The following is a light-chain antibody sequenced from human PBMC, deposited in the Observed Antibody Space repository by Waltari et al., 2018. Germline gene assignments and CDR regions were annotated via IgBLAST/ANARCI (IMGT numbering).Light chain of an antibody. CDR3: QQYSYYPWT. CDR2: DAS. J-gene: IGKJ1*01. Sequence: DIQMTQSPSTLSASIGDRVTITRRASESLGSELAWYQQRPGKAPNMLIYDASNLQTGVPSRFSGSGSGTEFTLTINNLQPDDFVTYFCQQYSYYPWTFGQETKVEIK. CDR1: ESLGSE. V-gene: IGKV1-5*01.